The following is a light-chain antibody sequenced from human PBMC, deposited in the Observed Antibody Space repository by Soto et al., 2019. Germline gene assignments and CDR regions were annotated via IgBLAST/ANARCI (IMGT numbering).Light chain of an antibody. V-gene: IGKV1-5*03. CDR3: QRYDTYWT. CDR2: KAS. Sequence: DIQMTQSPSTLSASVGDRVTITCRASQSISSWLAWYQQRPGKAPKLLIYKASSLQGEVPSRFSGSGSGTEFTLTISSLQPDDFATYYCQRYDTYWTFGQGTKVEIK. J-gene: IGKJ1*01. CDR1: QSISSW.